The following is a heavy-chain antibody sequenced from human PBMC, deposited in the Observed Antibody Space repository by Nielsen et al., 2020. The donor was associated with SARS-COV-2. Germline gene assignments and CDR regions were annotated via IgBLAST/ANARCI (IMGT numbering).Heavy chain of an antibody. CDR3: ARAGITIFGVVTHFDY. CDR2: IYYSGST. CDR1: GGSISRFY. V-gene: IGHV4-31*03. Sequence: SETLSLTCTVSGGSISRFYWSWIRQHPGKGLEWIGYIYYSGSTYYNPSLKSRVTISVDTSKNQFSLKLSSVTAADTAVYYCARAGITIFGVVTHFDYWGQGTLVTVSS. J-gene: IGHJ4*02. D-gene: IGHD3-3*01.